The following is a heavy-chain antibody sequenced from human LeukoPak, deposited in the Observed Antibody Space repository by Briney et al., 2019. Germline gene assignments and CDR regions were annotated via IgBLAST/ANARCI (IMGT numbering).Heavy chain of an antibody. V-gene: IGHV1-46*01. Sequence: ASVKVSCKASGYTFTSYYMHWVRQAPGQGLEWMGIINPSGGSTSYAQKFQGRVTMTRDMSTSTVYMELSSLRSEDTAVYYCAREGSITMVRGVIITGYYMDVWGKGTTVTVSS. J-gene: IGHJ6*03. CDR3: AREGSITMVRGVIITGYYMDV. D-gene: IGHD3-10*01. CDR1: GYTFTSYY. CDR2: INPSGGST.